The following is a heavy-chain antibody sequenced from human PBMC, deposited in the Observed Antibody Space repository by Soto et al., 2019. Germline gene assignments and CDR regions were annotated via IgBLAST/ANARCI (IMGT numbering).Heavy chain of an antibody. CDR3: ARDLQGLQGSDHAPLAGY. V-gene: IGHV3-11*01. CDR1: GFTVSDYV. J-gene: IGHJ4*02. CDR2: ISGSGNTI. Sequence: QVQLVESGGGLVKPGGSLRLSCAASGFTVSDYVMSWIRQAPGKGLEWVSYISGSGNTIYYEDSVKGRFTVSRDNAKNTLYLEMNSLRVEDTALYHCARDLQGLQGSDHAPLAGYWGQGTLVTVSS. D-gene: IGHD6-19*01.